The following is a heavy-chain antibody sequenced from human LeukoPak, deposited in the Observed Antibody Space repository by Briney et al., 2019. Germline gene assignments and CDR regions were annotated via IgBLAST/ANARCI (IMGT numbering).Heavy chain of an antibody. J-gene: IGHJ4*02. V-gene: IGHV3-7*05. CDR3: ARGWSYYFY. CDR2: IKEDGSEK. Sequence: GGSLRLSCAASGFTFSTYWMSWVRQAPGKGLEWVANIKEDGSEKYYVDSVKGRFTISRDNAKSSLYLQMNSLRAEDTAVYYCARGWSYYFYWGQGTLVTVSS. D-gene: IGHD1-26*01. CDR1: GFTFSTYW.